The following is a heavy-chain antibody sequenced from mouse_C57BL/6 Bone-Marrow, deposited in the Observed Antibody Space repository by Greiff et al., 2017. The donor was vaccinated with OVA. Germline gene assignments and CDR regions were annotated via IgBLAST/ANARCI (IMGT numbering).Heavy chain of an antibody. CDR3: TRALYYGTPYYFDY. V-gene: IGHV1-15*01. Sequence: SGAELVRPGASVTLSCKASGYTFTDYEMHWVKQTPVHGLEWIGAIDPETGGTAYNQKFKGKAILTADKSSSTAYMELRSLTSEDSAVYYCTRALYYGTPYYFDYWGQGTTLTVSS. CDR2: IDPETGGT. CDR1: GYTFTDYE. D-gene: IGHD1-1*01. J-gene: IGHJ2*01.